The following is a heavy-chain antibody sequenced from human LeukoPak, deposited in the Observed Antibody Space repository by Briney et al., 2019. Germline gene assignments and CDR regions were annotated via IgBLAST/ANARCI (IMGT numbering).Heavy chain of an antibody. CDR3: AREPYCSSTSCWYNWFDP. V-gene: IGHV1-69*01. J-gene: IGHJ5*02. D-gene: IGHD2-2*01. CDR2: IIPIFGTA. CDR1: GGTFSSYA. Sequence: SSVKVSRKASGGTFSSYAISWVRQAPGQGLEWMGGIIPIFGTANYAQKFQGRVTITADESTSTAYMELSSLRSEDTAVYYCAREPYCSSTSCWYNWFDPWGQGTLVTVSS.